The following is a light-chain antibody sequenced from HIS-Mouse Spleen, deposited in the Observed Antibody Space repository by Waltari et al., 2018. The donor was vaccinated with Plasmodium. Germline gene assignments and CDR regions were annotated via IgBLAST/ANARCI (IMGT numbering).Light chain of an antibody. CDR1: SSDVGSYNL. J-gene: IGLJ3*02. CDR2: AGS. Sequence: QSALTQPASVSGSPGQSITIPCTGTSSDVGSYNLVSWYQQHPGKAPKLMIYAGSKRPSGVSNRCSGSKSGNTASLTISGLQAEDEADYYCCSYAGSSTFVFGGGTKLTVL. CDR3: CSYAGSSTFV. V-gene: IGLV2-23*03.